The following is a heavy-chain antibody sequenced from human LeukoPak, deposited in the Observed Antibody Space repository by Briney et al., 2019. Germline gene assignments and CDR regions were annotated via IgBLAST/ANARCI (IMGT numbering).Heavy chain of an antibody. V-gene: IGHV4-39*07. CDR2: VYYTGAS. J-gene: IGHJ4*02. CDR1: GGSISSSSYY. CDR3: ARGAPPQN. Sequence: SETLSLTCTVSGGSISSSSYYWGWIRQAPGKGLEWIGSVYYTGASYYNPSLKSRVTISIDTSKNHFSLNLTSVTAADTAVYYCARGAPPQNWGQGALVTVSS.